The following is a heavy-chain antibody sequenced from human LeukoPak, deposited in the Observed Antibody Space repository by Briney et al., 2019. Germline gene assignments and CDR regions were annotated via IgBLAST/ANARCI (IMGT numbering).Heavy chain of an antibody. J-gene: IGHJ5*02. D-gene: IGHD4-17*01. Sequence: SETLSLTCNVSGYSLNRGYYWCWIRQPPGKGLEWIGSVHHSGTTYYNPSLRSRVTISADKSKNQISLEVTSVTAADTAVYYCARDWGFGDSEDWFDPWGQGTLVTVSS. CDR2: VHHSGTT. CDR1: GYSLNRGYY. CDR3: ARDWGFGDSEDWFDP. V-gene: IGHV4-38-2*02.